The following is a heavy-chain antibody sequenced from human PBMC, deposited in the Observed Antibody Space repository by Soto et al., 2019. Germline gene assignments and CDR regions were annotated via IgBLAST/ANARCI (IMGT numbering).Heavy chain of an antibody. D-gene: IGHD6-13*01. J-gene: IGHJ6*02. V-gene: IGHV3-7*03. CDR3: AMRIAAAGTVYYGMDV. Sequence: EVQLVESGGGLVQPGGSLRLSCAASGFTFSSYWMSWVRQAPGKGLEWVANIKQDGSEKYYVDSVKGRFTISRDNAKNSLYLQMNSLRAEDTAVYYCAMRIAAAGTVYYGMDVWGQGTTVTVSS. CDR1: GFTFSSYW. CDR2: IKQDGSEK.